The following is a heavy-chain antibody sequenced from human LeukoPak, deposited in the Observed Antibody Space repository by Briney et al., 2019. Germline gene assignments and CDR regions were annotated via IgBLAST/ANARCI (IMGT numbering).Heavy chain of an antibody. CDR1: GYTFTSYA. CDR3: ARFFFGTTWPSSHSDY. D-gene: IGHD1-7*01. Sequence: GASVKVSCKASGYTFTSYAMNWVRQAPGQGLEWMGWINTNTGNPTYAQGFTGRFVFSLDTSVSTAYLQISSLKAEDTAVYYCARFFFGTTWPSSHSDYWGQGTLVTVSS. CDR2: INTNTGNP. J-gene: IGHJ4*02. V-gene: IGHV7-4-1*02.